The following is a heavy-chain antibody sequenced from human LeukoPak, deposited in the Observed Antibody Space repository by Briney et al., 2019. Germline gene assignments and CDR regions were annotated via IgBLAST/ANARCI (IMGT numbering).Heavy chain of an antibody. J-gene: IGHJ4*02. Sequence: GGSLRLSCAASGFTFDYYWMHWVRQAPGKGLMWVSRINTDGSNTHYADSVKGRFTISRDNAKNSLYLQMNSLRAEDTAIYYCTRVGYIDEGIDYWGQGTLVTVSS. CDR2: INTDGSNT. D-gene: IGHD5-24*01. CDR3: TRVGYIDEGIDY. CDR1: GFTFDYYW. V-gene: IGHV3-74*01.